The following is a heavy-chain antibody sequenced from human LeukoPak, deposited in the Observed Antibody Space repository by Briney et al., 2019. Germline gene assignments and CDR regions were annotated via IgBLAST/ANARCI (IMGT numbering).Heavy chain of an antibody. CDR1: GGTFISNA. Sequence: GASVTVSCKASGGTFISNAITWVRQAPGQGLEWMGRIIPIFGITDYAQKFQGRVTITADKSTSTAHMEFSSLRSEDTAVYYCASGRMTTETTYCFDPWGQGTLITVSS. CDR3: ASGRMTTETTYCFDP. D-gene: IGHD4-11*01. CDR2: IIPIFGIT. J-gene: IGHJ5*02. V-gene: IGHV1-69*04.